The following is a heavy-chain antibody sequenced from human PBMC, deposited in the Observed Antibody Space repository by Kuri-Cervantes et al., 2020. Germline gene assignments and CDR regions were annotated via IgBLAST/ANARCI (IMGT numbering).Heavy chain of an antibody. CDR2: IYHSGII. CDR1: GVSISRNY. V-gene: IGHV4-59*01. CDR3: ATEIGYYDSGGYSTGGDY. Sequence: SETLSLTCTVSGVSISRNYWSWIRQSPGKGLEYIGYIYHSGIINYNPSLKSRVSMLVDTSKNQFSLNLNSVTAAETAVYYCATEIGYYDSGGYSTGGDYWGQGTLVTVSS. J-gene: IGHJ4*02. D-gene: IGHD3-22*01.